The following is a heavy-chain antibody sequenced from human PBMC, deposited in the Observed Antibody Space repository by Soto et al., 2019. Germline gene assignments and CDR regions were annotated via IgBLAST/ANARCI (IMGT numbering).Heavy chain of an antibody. D-gene: IGHD3-22*01. CDR2: ISYDGSNK. V-gene: IGHV3-30*18. J-gene: IGHJ6*02. CDR3: AKTPDPSRLNVNSSYGMDV. Sequence: GGSLRLSCAASGFTFSSYGMHWVRQAPGKGLEWVAVISYDGSNKYYADSVKGRFTISRDNSKNTLYLQMNSLRAEDTAVYYCAKTPDPSRLNVNSSYGMDVWGQGTTVTVSS. CDR1: GFTFSSYG.